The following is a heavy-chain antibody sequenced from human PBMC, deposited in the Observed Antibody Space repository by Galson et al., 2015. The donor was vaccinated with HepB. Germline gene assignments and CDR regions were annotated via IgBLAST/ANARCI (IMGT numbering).Heavy chain of an antibody. CDR1: GFTFDDYA. D-gene: IGHD3-16*01. CDR2: INWNGNTI. Sequence: SLRLSCAASGFTFDDYAMHWVRQAPGKGLEWVSGINWNGNTIVYADSVKGRFTISRDNAKNSLSLQMNSLRPEDTALYYCAKSRVDYHLRDTFAIWGQGTVVTVSS. V-gene: IGHV3-9*01. CDR3: AKSRVDYHLRDTFAI. J-gene: IGHJ3*02.